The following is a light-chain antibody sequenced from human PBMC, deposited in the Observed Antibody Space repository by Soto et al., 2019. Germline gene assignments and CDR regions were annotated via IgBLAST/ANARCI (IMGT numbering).Light chain of an antibody. Sequence: DIHMTQSPSSLAASVGDRVTITCRASQSISGYLNWYQQKPGKAPRLLIYATSNLHSGVPSRFSGSGSGTDFTLTISSLQPEDFATYYCQQSYSTPSITFGQGTRLETK. J-gene: IGKJ5*01. CDR1: QSISGY. CDR3: QQSYSTPSIT. V-gene: IGKV1-39*01. CDR2: ATS.